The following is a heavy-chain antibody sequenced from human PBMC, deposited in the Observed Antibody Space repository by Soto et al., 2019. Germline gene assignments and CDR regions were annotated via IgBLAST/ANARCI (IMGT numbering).Heavy chain of an antibody. J-gene: IGHJ4*02. CDR2: IYYSGST. Sequence: QVQLQESGPGLVKPSETLSLTCTVSGGSISSYYWSWVRQPPGKGLEWIGYIYYSGSTNYNPSLKSRVTISVDTSKNQFSLKLSSVTAADTAVYYCARTQTAMVTDFDYWGQGTLVTVSS. CDR1: GGSISSYY. V-gene: IGHV4-59*01. D-gene: IGHD5-18*01. CDR3: ARTQTAMVTDFDY.